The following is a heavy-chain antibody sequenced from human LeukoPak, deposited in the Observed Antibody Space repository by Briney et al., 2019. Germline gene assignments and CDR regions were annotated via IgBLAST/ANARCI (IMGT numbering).Heavy chain of an antibody. V-gene: IGHV3-23*01. CDR2: ISGSGGST. J-gene: IGHJ4*02. CDR3: AKTGGGGWYFDY. CDR1: GFTFSSYA. D-gene: IGHD6-19*01. Sequence: GGSLRLSWAASGFTFSSYAMSWVRQAPGKGLEWVSAISGSGGSTYYADSVKGRFTISRDNSKNTLYLQMNSLRAEDTAVYYCAKTGGGGWYFDYWGQGTLVTVSS.